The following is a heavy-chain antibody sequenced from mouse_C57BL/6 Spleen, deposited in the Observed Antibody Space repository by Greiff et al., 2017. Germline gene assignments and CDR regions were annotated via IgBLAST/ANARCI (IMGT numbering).Heavy chain of an antibody. J-gene: IGHJ2*01. CDR3: ARGGITTPLEGYFDY. D-gene: IGHD1-2*01. Sequence: VQLQQPGAELVRPGSSVKLSCKASGYTFTSYWMHWVKQRPIQGLEWIGNIDPSDSETHYNQKFKAKATLTVDKSSSTAYMQLSSLTSEDSAVYYCARGGITTPLEGYFDYWGQGTTLTVSS. CDR1: GYTFTSYW. V-gene: IGHV1-52*01. CDR2: IDPSDSET.